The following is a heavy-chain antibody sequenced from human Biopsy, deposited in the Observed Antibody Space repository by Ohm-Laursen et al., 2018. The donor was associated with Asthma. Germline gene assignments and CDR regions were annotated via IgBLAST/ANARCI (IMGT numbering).Heavy chain of an antibody. D-gene: IGHD6-19*01. CDR3: AKDLSKAVGGSNDYYYGMDV. CDR1: GFTFGRYA. J-gene: IGHJ6*02. CDR2: ISGGGGGT. Sequence: SLRLSCAASGFTFGRYAMSWARQAPGKGLEWVSAISGGGGGTKYADSVKGRFTISRDNSKNTLSLQMSSLRAEDTALYYCAKDLSKAVGGSNDYYYGMDVWGQGTTVTVSS. V-gene: IGHV3-23*01.